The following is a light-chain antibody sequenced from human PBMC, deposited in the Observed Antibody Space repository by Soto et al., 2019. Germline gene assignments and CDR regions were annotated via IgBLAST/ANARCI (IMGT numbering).Light chain of an antibody. CDR3: CSYAGANTYV. CDR2: EGS. Sequence: QSVLTQPASVSGSPGQSITISCTGTSSDVGGYNYVSWYQQHPGKAPKLIIYEGSKRPSGVSNRFSGSKSGNTASLTISGLQAEDETDYYCCSYAGANTYVFGTGTKATV. V-gene: IGLV2-23*01. J-gene: IGLJ1*01. CDR1: SSDVGGYNY.